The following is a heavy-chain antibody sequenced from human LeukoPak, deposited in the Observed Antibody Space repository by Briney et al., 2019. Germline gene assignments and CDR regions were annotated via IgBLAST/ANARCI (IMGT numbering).Heavy chain of an antibody. Sequence: GGSLRLSCAASGFTFSSYGMHWVRQAPGKGLEWVAVISYDGSNKYYADSVKGRFTISRDNSKNTLSLQMNSLRVEDTAVYYCAKDISIGWSFEHWGQGTLVSVSS. V-gene: IGHV3-30*18. CDR2: ISYDGSNK. CDR1: GFTFSSYG. J-gene: IGHJ4*02. CDR3: AKDISIGWSFEH. D-gene: IGHD6-19*01.